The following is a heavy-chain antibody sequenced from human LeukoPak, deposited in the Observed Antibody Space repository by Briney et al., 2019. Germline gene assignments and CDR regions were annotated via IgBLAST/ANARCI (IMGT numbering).Heavy chain of an antibody. V-gene: IGHV4-59*01. J-gene: IGHJ3*02. Sequence: SETLSLTCAVSGGSISGYYWSWIRQPPGKGLEWIGYVYHTGSTTYNPSLKSRVTISVDTSKNQFSLKLSSVTAADTAVYYCARDRSNYDILTGYYGDAFDIWGQGTMVTVSS. D-gene: IGHD3-9*01. CDR2: VYHTGST. CDR1: GGSISGYY. CDR3: ARDRSNYDILTGYYGDAFDI.